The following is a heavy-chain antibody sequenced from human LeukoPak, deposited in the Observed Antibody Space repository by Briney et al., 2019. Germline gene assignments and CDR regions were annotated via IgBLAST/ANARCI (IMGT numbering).Heavy chain of an antibody. J-gene: IGHJ4*02. Sequence: GESLKISCKGSGYSFTTYWIGWVRQMPGKGLEWMGIIYPGDSDTRYSPSFQGQVTISADKSISTAYLQWSSLRAEDTAVYYCARLLEAAADQDYWGQGTLVTVSS. V-gene: IGHV5-51*01. CDR1: GYSFTTYW. D-gene: IGHD6-13*01. CDR3: ARLLEAAADQDY. CDR2: IYPGDSDT.